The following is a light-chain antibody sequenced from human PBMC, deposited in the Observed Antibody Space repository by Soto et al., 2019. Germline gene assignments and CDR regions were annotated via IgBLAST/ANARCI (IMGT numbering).Light chain of an antibody. J-gene: IGKJ1*01. CDR3: QQYGSSPWT. CDR1: QTIRSNY. V-gene: IGKV3-20*01. Sequence: ETVLTQSPGTLSLSPGERATLSCRASQTIRSNYLAWYRQTPGQAPRLLIYGASNRANCIADRFSGSGSGTDFTLIISRLEPEEFALYYCQQYGSSPWTFGQGTKVEIK. CDR2: GAS.